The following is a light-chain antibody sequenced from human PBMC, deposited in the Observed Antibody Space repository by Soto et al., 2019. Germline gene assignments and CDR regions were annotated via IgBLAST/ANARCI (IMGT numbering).Light chain of an antibody. Sequence: QSAPTQPPSASGSPGQSVTISCTGTSSDVGAYNYVSWYQQYPGKAPKLMIYEVTKRPSGVPDRFSGSKSGNTASLTVSGLQAEDEADYYCTSYVGNDIWVFGGGTKVTVL. CDR2: EVT. CDR3: TSYVGNDIWV. CDR1: SSDVGAYNY. J-gene: IGLJ3*02. V-gene: IGLV2-8*01.